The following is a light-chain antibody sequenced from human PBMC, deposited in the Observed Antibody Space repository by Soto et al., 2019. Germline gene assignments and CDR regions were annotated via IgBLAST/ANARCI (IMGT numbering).Light chain of an antibody. V-gene: IGKV3D-15*01. CDR3: HEYDNWPLT. CDR2: GAS. CDR1: HSVSSN. J-gene: IGKJ4*01. Sequence: EIVMTQSPATLSVSPGEGATLSCRASHSVSSNLAWFQQKPGQSPRLLIYGASTRANGIPDRFSGSGSGTEFTLTISSLQSEDFAVYYWHEYDNWPLTFGGGTKVEIK.